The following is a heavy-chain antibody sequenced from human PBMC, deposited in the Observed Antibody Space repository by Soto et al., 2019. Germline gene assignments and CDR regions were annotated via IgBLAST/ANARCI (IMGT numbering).Heavy chain of an antibody. Sequence: QLQLQESGPGLVKPSETLSLTCTVSGGSISSSSYYWGWIRQPPGKGLEWIGSIYYSGSTYYNPSLRRRVTISVDTSKNQFSLKLSSVTAADTAVYYCARVELRYYFDYWGQGTLVTVSS. D-gene: IGHD1-26*01. V-gene: IGHV4-39*01. J-gene: IGHJ4*02. CDR2: IYYSGST. CDR1: GGSISSSSYY. CDR3: ARVELRYYFDY.